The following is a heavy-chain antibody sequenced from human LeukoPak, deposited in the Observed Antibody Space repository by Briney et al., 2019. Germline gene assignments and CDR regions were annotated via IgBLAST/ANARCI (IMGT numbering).Heavy chain of an antibody. V-gene: IGHV4-39*07. Sequence: PSETLSLTCTVSGGSISGSSYYWGWIRQPPGKGLEWIGSIYYSGSTYYNPSLKSRVTISVDTSKNQFSLKLSSVTAADTAVYYCARQVYGSGSNPFDYWGQGTLVTVSS. D-gene: IGHD3-10*01. J-gene: IGHJ4*02. CDR2: IYYSGST. CDR3: ARQVYGSGSNPFDY. CDR1: GGSISGSSYY.